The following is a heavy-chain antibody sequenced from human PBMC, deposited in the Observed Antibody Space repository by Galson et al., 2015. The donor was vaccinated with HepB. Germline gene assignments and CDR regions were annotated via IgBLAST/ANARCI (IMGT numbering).Heavy chain of an antibody. CDR1: GYSFTSYW. CDR2: IDPSDPYT. CDR3: GRVDYYDSSGPVDY. V-gene: IGHV5-10-1*01. J-gene: IGHJ4*02. D-gene: IGHD3-22*01. Sequence: QSGAEVKKPGESLRISCKGSGYSFTSYWIYWVRQMPGKGLEWMGNIDPSDPYTNYSPSFQGHVTISADKSISTVYLEWSSLKATDTAMYYCGRVDYYDSSGPVDYWGQGTLVIVSS.